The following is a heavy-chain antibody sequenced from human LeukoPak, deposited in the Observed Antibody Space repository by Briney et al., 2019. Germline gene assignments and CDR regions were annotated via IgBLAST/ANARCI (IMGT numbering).Heavy chain of an antibody. V-gene: IGHV3-74*01. CDR1: GFTSSGYW. CDR3: VRDGYSYGFMLAFDI. Sequence: QPGGSLRLSCAASGFTSSGYWMHWVRQAPGKGLVWVSRINSDGSSTSYADSVKGRFTISRDSAKNTLYLQMNSLRAEDTAVYYCVRDGYSYGFMLAFDIWGLGTRVTVSS. J-gene: IGHJ3*02. D-gene: IGHD5-18*01. CDR2: INSDGSST.